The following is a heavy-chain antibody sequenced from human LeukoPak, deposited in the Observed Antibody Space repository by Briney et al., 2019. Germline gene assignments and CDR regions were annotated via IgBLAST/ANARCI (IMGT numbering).Heavy chain of an antibody. CDR1: GGSLNHYY. D-gene: IGHD1-26*01. CDR2: IDRLGRT. V-gene: IGHV4-34*01. J-gene: IGHJ4*02. Sequence: PSETLSLTCAVYGGSLNHYYWSWIRQPPGKGLEWIGEIDRLGRTNYSPSLKNRVTISIDTSKNQFSLQLNSVTPEDTAVYYCARARSGSYPDFWGQGTLVTVSS. CDR3: ARARSGSYPDF.